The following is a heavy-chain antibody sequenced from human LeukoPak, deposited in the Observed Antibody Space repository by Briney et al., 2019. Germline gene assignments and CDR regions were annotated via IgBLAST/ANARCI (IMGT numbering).Heavy chain of an antibody. CDR2: IYYSGST. J-gene: IGHJ2*01. Sequence: SETLSLTCTVSGGSISSSSYYWGWIRQPPGKGLEWIGSIYYSGSTYYNPSLKSRVTISVDTSKNQFSLKLSSVTAADTAVYYCATTTLNQPLRYFDWLLSGYFDLWGRGTLVTVSS. V-gene: IGHV4-39*01. D-gene: IGHD3-9*01. CDR3: ATTTLNQPLRYFDWLLSGYFDL. CDR1: GGSISSSSYY.